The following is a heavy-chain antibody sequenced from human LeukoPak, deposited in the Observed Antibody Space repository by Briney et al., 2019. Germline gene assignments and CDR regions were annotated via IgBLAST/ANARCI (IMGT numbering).Heavy chain of an antibody. D-gene: IGHD6-19*01. CDR3: ARRGSTSGRGDAFDY. J-gene: IGHJ4*02. CDR2: INYSGST. CDR1: SGSFSTSSCYY. Sequence: SQTLSLTSPAASGSFSTSSCYYWDWILQPPGKGLEWTGSINYSGSTYYSPSVRSPVPISVDTSKEQLSLRLSSVTAADTAVYYCARRGSTSGRGDAFDYWGQGTLVTVSS. V-gene: IGHV4-39*01.